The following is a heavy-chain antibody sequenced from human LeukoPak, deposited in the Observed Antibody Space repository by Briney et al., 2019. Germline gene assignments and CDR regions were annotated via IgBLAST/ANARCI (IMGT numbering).Heavy chain of an antibody. V-gene: IGHV3-11*01. CDR1: GFTFSDYY. Sequence: PGGSLRLSCATSGFTFSDYYMSWIRQAPGKGLEWVSYITRSGTTIYYADSVKGRFTISRDDAKNSLYLQMNSLRAEDTAVYYCARFVQAFDIWGQGTMVTVSS. J-gene: IGHJ3*02. D-gene: IGHD2-21*01. CDR2: ITRSGTTI. CDR3: ARFVQAFDI.